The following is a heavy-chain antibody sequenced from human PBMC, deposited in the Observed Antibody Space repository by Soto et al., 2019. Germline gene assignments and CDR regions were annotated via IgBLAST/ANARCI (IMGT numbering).Heavy chain of an antibody. CDR2: IYYSGST. Sequence: QVQLQESGPGLVKPSETLSLTCTVSGGSISSYYWSWIRQPPGKGLEWIGYIYYSGSTNYNPSLKIRVTIPVDTSKNQCSLKLSSVTAADTAVYYCARGYSGYDPFDYCGQGTLVTVSS. D-gene: IGHD5-12*01. V-gene: IGHV4-59*01. CDR3: ARGYSGYDPFDY. CDR1: GGSISSYY. J-gene: IGHJ4*02.